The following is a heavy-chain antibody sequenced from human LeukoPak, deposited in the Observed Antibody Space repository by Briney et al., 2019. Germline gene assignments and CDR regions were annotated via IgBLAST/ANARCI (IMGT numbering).Heavy chain of an antibody. CDR2: IKEDGSEK. V-gene: IGHV3-7*01. CDR1: GFTFSNYW. J-gene: IGHJ4*02. Sequence: PGGSLRLSCAASGFTFSNYWMSWVRQASGKGLEWVANIKEDGSEKYYVDSVKGRFTISRDNAKNSLYLQMNSLRAEDTAICYCASGRQLGYWGQGTLVTVSS. CDR3: ASGRQLGY. D-gene: IGHD6-6*01.